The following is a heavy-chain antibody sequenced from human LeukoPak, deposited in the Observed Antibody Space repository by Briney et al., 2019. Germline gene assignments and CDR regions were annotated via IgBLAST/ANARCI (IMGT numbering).Heavy chain of an antibody. V-gene: IGHV4-34*01. CDR2: INHSGST. J-gene: IGHJ4*02. Sequence: SETLSLTCAVYGGSFSGYYWSWIRQPPGKGLEWIGEINHSGSTNYNPSLKSRVTISVDTSKNQFSLKLSSVTAADTAVYYCARARVGNYYGSGRKTRNQPFDYWGQGTLVTVSS. CDR3: ARARVGNYYGSGRKTRNQPFDY. CDR1: GGSFSGYY. D-gene: IGHD3-10*01.